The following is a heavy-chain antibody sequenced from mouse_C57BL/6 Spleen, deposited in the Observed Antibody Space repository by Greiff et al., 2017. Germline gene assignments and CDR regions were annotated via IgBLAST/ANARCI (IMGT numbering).Heavy chain of an antibody. CDR1: GYTFTSYG. CDR2: IYPRSGNT. CDR3: ASTYYDYGGAMDY. D-gene: IGHD2-4*01. V-gene: IGHV1-81*01. J-gene: IGHJ4*01. Sequence: VQLQQSGAELARPGASVKLSCKASGYTFTSYGISWVKQRTGQGLEWIGEIYPRSGNTYYNEKFKGKATLTADKSSSTAYMELRILTSEDSAVYFCASTYYDYGGAMDYWGQGTSVTVSS.